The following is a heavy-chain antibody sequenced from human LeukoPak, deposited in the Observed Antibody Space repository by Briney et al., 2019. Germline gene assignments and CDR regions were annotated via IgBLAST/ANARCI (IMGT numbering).Heavy chain of an antibody. V-gene: IGHV3-23*01. Sequence: GGSLRLSCAASGFSFSSYAMSWGRQAPGKGLEWVSAISGSGGSTYYADSVKGRFTISRDNSKNTLYLQMNSLRAEDTAVYYCAKDYYGSGSYYKEDAFDIWGQGTMVTVSS. D-gene: IGHD3-10*01. CDR2: ISGSGGST. J-gene: IGHJ3*02. CDR1: GFSFSSYA. CDR3: AKDYYGSGSYYKEDAFDI.